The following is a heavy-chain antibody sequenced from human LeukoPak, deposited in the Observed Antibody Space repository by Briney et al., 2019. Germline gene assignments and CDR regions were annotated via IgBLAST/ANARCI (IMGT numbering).Heavy chain of an antibody. CDR2: INNVASHI. CDR3: ARGGYYYKDWYFDL. V-gene: IGHV3-21*01. Sequence: GGSLRLSCAASGFSFSDYNMNWVRQAPGKGLEWVSSINNVASHIYYAGSVRGRFTISRDNAKNSLYPQMNNLRAEDTAVYYCARGGYYYKDWYFDLWGRGTLVTVSS. CDR1: GFSFSDYN. J-gene: IGHJ2*01. D-gene: IGHD3-22*01.